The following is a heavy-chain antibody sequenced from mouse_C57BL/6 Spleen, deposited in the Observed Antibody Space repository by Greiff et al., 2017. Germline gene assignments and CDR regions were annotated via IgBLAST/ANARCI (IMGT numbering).Heavy chain of an antibody. CDR2: IHPNSGST. J-gene: IGHJ3*01. CDR1: GYTFTSYW. CDR3: EREGNDGYFAY. Sequence: QVQLQQPGAELVKPGASVKLSCKASGYTFTSYWMHWVKQRPGQGLEWIGMIHPNSGSTNYNEKFKNKATLTVDKSSSTAYMQLSSLTSEDSAVYSCEREGNDGYFAYWGQGTLVTVSA. V-gene: IGHV1-64*01. D-gene: IGHD2-3*01.